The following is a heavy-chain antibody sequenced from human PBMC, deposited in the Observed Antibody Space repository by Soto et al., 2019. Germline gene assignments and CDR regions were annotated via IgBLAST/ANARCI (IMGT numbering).Heavy chain of an antibody. CDR3: ASGYDILTGYPRGDYYGMDV. Sequence: SETLSLTCSVSGGSISSSSYFWGGIRQPPGKGLEWIGSIYYSGSTYYNPSLKSRVTISVDTSKNQFSLKLSSVTAADTAVYYCASGYDILTGYPRGDYYGMDVWGQGTTVTVSS. D-gene: IGHD3-9*01. V-gene: IGHV4-39*01. CDR2: IYYSGST. CDR1: GGSISSSSYF. J-gene: IGHJ6*02.